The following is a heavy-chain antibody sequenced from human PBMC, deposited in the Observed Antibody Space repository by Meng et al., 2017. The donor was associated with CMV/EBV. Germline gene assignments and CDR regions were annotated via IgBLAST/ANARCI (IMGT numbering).Heavy chain of an antibody. Sequence: ASVKVSCKASGYTFTGYYMHWVRQAPGQGLEWMGWINPNSGGTNYAQKFQGRVTMTRDTSISTAYMELGRLRSDDTAVYYCARHRPHYYYGMDVWGQGTTVTVSS. CDR1: GYTFTGYY. CDR2: INPNSGGT. V-gene: IGHV1-2*02. J-gene: IGHJ6*02. CDR3: ARHRPHYYYGMDV.